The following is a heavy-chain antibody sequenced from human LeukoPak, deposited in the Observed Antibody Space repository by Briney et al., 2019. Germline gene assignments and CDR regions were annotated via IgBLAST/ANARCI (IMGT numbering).Heavy chain of an antibody. CDR2: IYNSGIT. CDR3: ARHGDVRYFDWLKDGFDY. J-gene: IGHJ4*02. Sequence: SETLSLTCTVFGGSISSYYWSWIRKPPGKGLEWIGYIYNSGITNKNPSLKSRVTISGDTSKNQFSLKLSSVTAADTAVYYCARHGDVRYFDWLKDGFDYWGQGTLVTVSS. CDR1: GGSISSYY. D-gene: IGHD3-9*01. V-gene: IGHV4-4*09.